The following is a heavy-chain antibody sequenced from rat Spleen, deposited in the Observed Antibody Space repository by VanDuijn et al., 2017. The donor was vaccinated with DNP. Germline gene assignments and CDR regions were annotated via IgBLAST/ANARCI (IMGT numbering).Heavy chain of an antibody. D-gene: IGHD1-2*01. Sequence: EVQLVESGGGFVQPGRSLKLSCATSGFTFSESALAWVRQAPKKGLEWVATISYDGSRTYYRDSVKGRFTFSRENAKSTLYLQMDSLRSEDTATYYGARHFSTYYFDYWGQGVMVTVSS. CDR1: GFTFSESA. J-gene: IGHJ2*01. CDR3: ARHFSTYYFDY. V-gene: IGHV5-17*01. CDR2: ISYDGSRT.